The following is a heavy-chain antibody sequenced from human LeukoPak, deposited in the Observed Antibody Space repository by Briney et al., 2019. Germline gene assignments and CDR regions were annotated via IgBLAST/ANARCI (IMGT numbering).Heavy chain of an antibody. CDR3: ARGSPTDAFDI. V-gene: IGHV3-53*01. CDR1: GFTVSSNY. CDR2: IYSGGST. Sequence: GGSLRLSCAAPGFTVSSNYMSWVRQAPGKGLEWVSVIYSGGSTYYADSVKGRFTISRDNSKNTLYLQMNSLRAEDTAVYYCARGSPTDAFDIWGQGTMVTVSS. J-gene: IGHJ3*02.